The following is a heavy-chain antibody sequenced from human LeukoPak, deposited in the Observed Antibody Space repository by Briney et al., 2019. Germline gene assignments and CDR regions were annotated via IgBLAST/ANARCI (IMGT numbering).Heavy chain of an antibody. CDR2: INPNSGGT. D-gene: IGHD2-15*01. J-gene: IGHJ4*02. V-gene: IGHV1-2*02. CDR3: ARDPVDSDY. Sequence: GASVKVSCKASGGTFSSYAISWVRQAPGQGLEWMGWINPNSGGTNYAQKFQGRVTMTRDTSISTAYMELSRLRSDDTAVYYCARDPVDSDYWGQGTLVTVSS. CDR1: GGTFSSYA.